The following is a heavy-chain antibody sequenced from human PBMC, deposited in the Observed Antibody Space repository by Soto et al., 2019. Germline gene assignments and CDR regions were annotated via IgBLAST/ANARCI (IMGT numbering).Heavy chain of an antibody. CDR3: ARDPNSSGYYYGGT. D-gene: IGHD3-22*01. V-gene: IGHV3-30-3*01. J-gene: IGHJ4*02. CDR2: ISYDGSNK. CDR1: GFPFSSYA. Sequence: GGSLRLSCAASGFPFSSYAMHWVRQAPGKGLEWVAVISYDGSNKYYADSVKGRFTISRYNAKNSLYLQMNSLRAEDTAVYYCARDPNSSGYYYGGTWGQGTLVTVSS.